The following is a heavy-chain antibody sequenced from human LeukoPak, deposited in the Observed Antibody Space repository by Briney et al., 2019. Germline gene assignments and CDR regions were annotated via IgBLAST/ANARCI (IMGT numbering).Heavy chain of an antibody. CDR1: GYTFTGYY. CDR2: INPNSGGT. V-gene: IGHV1-2*02. Sequence: ASVKVSCKSSGYTFTGYYMHWVRQAPGQGLEWMGWINPNSGGTNNAQKFQGRVTMTRDTSISTAYMELSRLRSDDTAVYYCARVQRSSVVVAAPLYYWGQGTLVTVSS. J-gene: IGHJ4*02. CDR3: ARVQRSSVVVAAPLYY. D-gene: IGHD2-15*01.